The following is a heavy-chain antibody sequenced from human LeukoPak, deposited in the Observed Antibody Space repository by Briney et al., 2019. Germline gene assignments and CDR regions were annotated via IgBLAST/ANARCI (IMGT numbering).Heavy chain of an antibody. CDR2: ISTSTGDT. CDR1: GYGFILYG. V-gene: IGHV1-18*01. Sequence: ASVKVSCKTSGYGFILYGISWVRQAPGQGPEWMGWISTSTGDTKYTQKFQGRVTLTTDTSTSTAYMELSSLRSDDTAVHYCARDDNYGIFVNVDYWGQGTLVTVSS. J-gene: IGHJ4*02. D-gene: IGHD4-11*01. CDR3: ARDDNYGIFVNVDY.